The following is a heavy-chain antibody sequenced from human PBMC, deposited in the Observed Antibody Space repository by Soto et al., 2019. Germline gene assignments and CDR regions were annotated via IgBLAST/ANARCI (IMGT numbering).Heavy chain of an antibody. Sequence: QITLKASGPTLVKSTQTLTLTLTCSGFSLTTRGVAVGWIRQPPGQALEWLALIYWDDDKRYSLSLKSRLTIPRDTSKKQVVLTRTNMVPVDTATYYCAHWAPGTFGYWCQGTLVTVSS. CDR2: IYWDDDK. V-gene: IGHV2-5*02. J-gene: IGHJ4*02. CDR3: AHWAPGTFGY. D-gene: IGHD1-1*01. CDR1: GFSLTTRGVA.